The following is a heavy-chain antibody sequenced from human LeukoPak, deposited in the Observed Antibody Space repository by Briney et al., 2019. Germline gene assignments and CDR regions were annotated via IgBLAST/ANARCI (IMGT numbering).Heavy chain of an antibody. CDR1: GGSISSYY. D-gene: IGHD3-3*01. J-gene: IGHJ5*02. CDR2: IYYSGST. V-gene: IGHV4-59*12. Sequence: SETLSLTCTVSGGSISSYYWSWIRQPPGKGLEWIGYIYYSGSTNYNPSLKSRVTISVDTSKNQFSLKLSSVTAADTAVYYCARVRNYDFWSGYAWFDPWGQGTLVTVSS. CDR3: ARVRNYDFWSGYAWFDP.